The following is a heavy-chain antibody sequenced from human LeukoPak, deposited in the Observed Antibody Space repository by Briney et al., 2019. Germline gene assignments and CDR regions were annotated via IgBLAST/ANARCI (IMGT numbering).Heavy chain of an antibody. CDR1: GGSISSGGYY. Sequence: PSETLSLTCTVSGGSISSGGYYWSWIRQPPGKGLEWIGYIYHSGSTYYNPSLKSRVTISVDSSKNQFSLKLSSVTAADTAVYYCARHRQFGYSGYDPQQAEIDYWGQGTLVTVSS. CDR2: IYHSGST. CDR3: ARHRQFGYSGYDPQQAEIDY. V-gene: IGHV4-30-2*01. J-gene: IGHJ4*02. D-gene: IGHD5-12*01.